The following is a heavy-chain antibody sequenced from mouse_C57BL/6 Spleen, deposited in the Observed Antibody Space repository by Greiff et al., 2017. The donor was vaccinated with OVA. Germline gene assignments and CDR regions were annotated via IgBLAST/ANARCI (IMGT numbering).Heavy chain of an antibody. J-gene: IGHJ2*01. V-gene: IGHV14-4*01. D-gene: IGHD1-1*01. CDR2: IDTENGDT. CDR3: TTHPHYYVSCYFDY. Sequence: VQLQQSGAELVRPGASVKLSCTASGFNIKDDYMHWVKQTPEQGLEWIGWIDTENGDTEYAPKIQGTATITADTSSNPAFLQLSSLTSEDTAVYYCTTHPHYYVSCYFDYWGQGTTLTVSS. CDR1: GFNIKDDY.